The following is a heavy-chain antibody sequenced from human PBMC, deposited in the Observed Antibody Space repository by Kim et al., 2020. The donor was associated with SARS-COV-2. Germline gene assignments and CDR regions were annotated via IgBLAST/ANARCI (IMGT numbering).Heavy chain of an antibody. D-gene: IGHD3-10*01. Sequence: RFTISRDKSKNTVYLQMNSLRAEDTAVYYCAKFLAGSGSYSHYYYYGMDVWGQGTTVTVSS. J-gene: IGHJ6*02. CDR3: AKFLAGSGSYSHYYYYGMDV. V-gene: IGHV3-30*02.